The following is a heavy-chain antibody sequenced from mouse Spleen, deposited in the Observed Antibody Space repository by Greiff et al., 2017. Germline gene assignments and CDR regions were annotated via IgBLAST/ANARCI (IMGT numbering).Heavy chain of an antibody. Sequence: VQLQQSGAELARPGASVKMSCKASGYTFTSYTMHWVKQRPGQGLEWIGYINPSSGYTKYNQKFKDKATLTADKSSSTAYMQLSSLTSEDSAVYYCARNDGYYYWYFDVWGAGTTVTVSS. CDR3: ARNDGYYYWYFDV. CDR2: INPSSGYT. D-gene: IGHD2-3*01. CDR1: GYTFTSYT. J-gene: IGHJ1*01. V-gene: IGHV1-4*01.